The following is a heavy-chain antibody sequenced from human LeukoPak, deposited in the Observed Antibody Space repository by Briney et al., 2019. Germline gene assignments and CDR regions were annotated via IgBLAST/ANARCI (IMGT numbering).Heavy chain of an antibody. CDR1: GFTFSSYS. CDR2: ISSSSSYI. J-gene: IGHJ4*02. V-gene: IGHV3-21*01. Sequence: GGSLRLSCAASGFTFSSYSMNWVRQAPGKGLEWVSSISSSSSYIYYADSVKGRFTISRDYAKNSLYLQMDSLRAEDTAVYYCARSPDELPARPFDYWGQGTLVTVSS. CDR3: ARSPDELPARPFDY. D-gene: IGHD6-6*01.